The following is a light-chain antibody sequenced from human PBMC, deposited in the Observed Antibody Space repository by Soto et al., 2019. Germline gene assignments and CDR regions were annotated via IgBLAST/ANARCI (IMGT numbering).Light chain of an antibody. J-gene: IGLJ1*01. CDR2: EVS. Sequence: QSVLTQPASVSGSPGQSITISCTGTSSDVGGYDYVSWYQQYPGKAPKLIIYEVSYRPSGVSTRFSGSKSVNTASLTISGLQAEDEADYYCTSYTSSSTYGFGTGTKVTV. V-gene: IGLV2-14*01. CDR3: TSYTSSSTYG. CDR1: SSDVGGYDY.